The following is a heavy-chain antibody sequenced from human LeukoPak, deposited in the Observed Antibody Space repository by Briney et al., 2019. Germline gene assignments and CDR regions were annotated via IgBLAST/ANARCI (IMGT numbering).Heavy chain of an antibody. V-gene: IGHV1-18*01. CDR1: GYTFTSYG. CDR3: ARDLYRDSLPVSWFDP. J-gene: IGHJ5*02. Sequence: GASVKVSCXASGYTFTSYGISWVRQAPGQGLAWMGWISDYNGNTNYAQKLQGRVTMTTDTSTSTAYMELRSLRSDDTAVYYCARDLYRDSLPVSWFDPWGQGTLVTVSS. CDR2: ISDYNGNT. D-gene: IGHD4-11*01.